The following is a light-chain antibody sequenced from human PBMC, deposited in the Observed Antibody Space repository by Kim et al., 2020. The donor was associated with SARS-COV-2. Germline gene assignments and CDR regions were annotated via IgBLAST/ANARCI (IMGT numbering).Light chain of an antibody. V-gene: IGKV3-11*01. CDR3: QQRFHWPIT. Sequence: PGERATLSCRASQSVNSYLAWYQQTPGQAPRLLIYDASNRATGIPARFSGSGSGTDFTLTISSLEPEDFAVYYCQQRFHWPITFGQGTRLEIK. J-gene: IGKJ5*01. CDR2: DAS. CDR1: QSVNSY.